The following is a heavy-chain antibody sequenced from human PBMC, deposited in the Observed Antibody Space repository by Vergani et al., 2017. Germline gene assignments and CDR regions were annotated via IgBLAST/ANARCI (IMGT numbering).Heavy chain of an antibody. CDR3: AREPRNHYYYYYYGMDV. V-gene: IGHV3-21*01. CDR1: GFTFRNYA. CDR2: ISSSSSYI. J-gene: IGHJ6*02. Sequence: EVQLLESGGGLAQPGGSLRLSCAASGFTFRNYAMTWVRQAPGKGLEWVSSISSSSSYIYYADSVKGRFTISRDNAKNSLYLQMNSLRAEDTAVYYCAREPRNHYYYYYYGMDVWGQGTTVTVSS.